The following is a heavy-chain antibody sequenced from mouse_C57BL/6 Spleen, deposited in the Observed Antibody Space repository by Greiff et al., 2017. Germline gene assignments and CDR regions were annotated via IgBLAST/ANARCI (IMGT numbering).Heavy chain of an antibody. CDR3: ARGDPGDY. J-gene: IGHJ2*01. Sequence: QVHVKQPGAELVKPGASVKLSCKASGYTFTSYWMQWVKQRPGQGLEWIGEIDPSDSYTNYNQKFKGKATLTVDTSSSTAYMQLSSLTSEDSAVYYCARGDPGDYWGQGTTLTVSS. CDR2: IDPSDSYT. CDR1: GYTFTSYW. V-gene: IGHV1-50*01.